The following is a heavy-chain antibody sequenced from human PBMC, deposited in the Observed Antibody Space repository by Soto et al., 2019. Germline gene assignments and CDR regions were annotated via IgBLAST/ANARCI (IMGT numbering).Heavy chain of an antibody. D-gene: IGHD6-19*01. Sequence: QVQLQESGPGLVKPSGTLSLTCAVSGDSVSSPYYWCWVRQPPGKGLEWIGEVFHTGTTSYNPSLRXXVTISMDKSNNQFSLDLRSVTAADTAVYYCARSAGWYAVHSWGPGTLV. CDR3: ARSAGWYAVHS. V-gene: IGHV4-4*02. CDR1: GDSVSSPYY. J-gene: IGHJ4*02. CDR2: VFHTGTT.